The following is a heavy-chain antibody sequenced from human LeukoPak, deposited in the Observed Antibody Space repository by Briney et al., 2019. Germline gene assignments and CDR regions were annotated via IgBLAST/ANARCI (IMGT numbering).Heavy chain of an antibody. J-gene: IGHJ3*02. CDR2: IYSGGST. Sequence: PGGSLRLSCAASGFTVSSNYMSWVRQAPGKGLEWVSVIYSGGSTYYADSVKGRSTISRDNSKNTLYLQMNSLRAEDTAVYYCARGSTYYYGSGSYYNLQGAFDIWGQGTMVTVSS. D-gene: IGHD3-10*01. CDR1: GFTVSSNY. V-gene: IGHV3-53*01. CDR3: ARGSTYYYGSGSYYNLQGAFDI.